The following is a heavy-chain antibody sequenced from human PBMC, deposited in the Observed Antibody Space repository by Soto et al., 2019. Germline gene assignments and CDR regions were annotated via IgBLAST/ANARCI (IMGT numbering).Heavy chain of an antibody. D-gene: IGHD2-21*02. CDR1: GGTFSSYA. J-gene: IGHJ4*02. CDR3: ARGFRGGDAPGEDGDY. CDR2: IIPIFGTA. V-gene: IGHV1-69*01. Sequence: VQLVQSGAEVKKPGSSVKVSCMASGGTFSSYAISWVRQAPGQGLEWMGGIIPIFGTANYAQKFQGRVTITADESTSTAYMELSSLRSEDTAVYYCARGFRGGDAPGEDGDYWGQGTLVTVSS.